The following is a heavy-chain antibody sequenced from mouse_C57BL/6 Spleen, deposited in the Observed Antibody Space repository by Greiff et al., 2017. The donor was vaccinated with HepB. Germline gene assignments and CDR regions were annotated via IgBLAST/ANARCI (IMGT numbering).Heavy chain of an antibody. D-gene: IGHD2-3*01. Sequence: EVKLMESGPGLVKPSQSLSLTCSVTGYSITSGYYWNWIRQFPGNKLEWMGYISYDGSNNYNPSLKNRITITRDTSKNQFFLKLNSVTTEDTATYYCAREWLLGAMDYWGQGTSVTVSS. J-gene: IGHJ4*01. V-gene: IGHV3-6*01. CDR3: AREWLLGAMDY. CDR2: ISYDGSN. CDR1: GYSITSGYY.